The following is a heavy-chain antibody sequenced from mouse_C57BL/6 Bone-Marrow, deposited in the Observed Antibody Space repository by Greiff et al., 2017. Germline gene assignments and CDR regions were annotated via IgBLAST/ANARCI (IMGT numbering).Heavy chain of an antibody. Sequence: VQRVESGAELARPGASVKLSCKASGYTFTSYGISWVKQRTGQGLEWIGEIYPRSGKTYYNEKFKGKATLTADKSSSTAYMELRSLTSEESAVYCCAKPYSNYDYWGQGTTLTVSS. D-gene: IGHD2-5*01. V-gene: IGHV1-81*01. CDR2: IYPRSGKT. CDR1: GYTFTSYG. J-gene: IGHJ2*01. CDR3: AKPYSNYDY.